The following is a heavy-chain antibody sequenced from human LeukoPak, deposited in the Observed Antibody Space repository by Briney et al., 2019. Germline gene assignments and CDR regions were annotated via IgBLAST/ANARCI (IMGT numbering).Heavy chain of an antibody. D-gene: IGHD5-18*01. V-gene: IGHV1-46*01. J-gene: IGHJ6*02. CDR1: GYTFTSYY. Sequence: ASVKVSCQASGYTFTSYYMHWVRPAPGQGLEWMGIINPSGGSTSYAQKFQGRVTMTRDTSTSTVYMELSSLRSEDTAVYYCARGGYSYGPGGRWYYYGMDVWGQGTTVTVSS. CDR3: ARGGYSYGPGGRWYYYGMDV. CDR2: INPSGGST.